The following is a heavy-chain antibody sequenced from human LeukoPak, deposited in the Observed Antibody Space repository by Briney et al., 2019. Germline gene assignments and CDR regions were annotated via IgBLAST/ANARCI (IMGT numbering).Heavy chain of an antibody. V-gene: IGHV3-48*01. CDR1: GFTFSYYS. J-gene: IGHJ4*02. CDR2: ISNSGRTI. D-gene: IGHD5-24*01. CDR3: ARDPQNRDGYNFDY. Sequence: PGGSLRLSCATSGFTFSYYSMHWVRQAPGRGLEWVSYISNSGRTIYYADSVKGRFTISRDNAKNSLYLQMNNLRAEDTAVYYCARDPQNRDGYNFDYWGQGTLVTVSS.